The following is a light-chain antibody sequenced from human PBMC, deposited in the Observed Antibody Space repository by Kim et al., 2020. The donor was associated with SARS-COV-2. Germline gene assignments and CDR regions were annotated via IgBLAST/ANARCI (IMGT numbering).Light chain of an antibody. CDR3: YSYAGSSTV. CDR2: EVR. Sequence: GKSSTSTCTRTNRDVGNYILGSWYQQHPGKTPKIMIYEVRKRPSGVSNRGSDSKSGNTAAMTISELEAEDEADYYCYSYAGSSTVFGGGTQLTVL. J-gene: IGLJ2*01. V-gene: IGLV2-23*02. CDR1: NRDVGNYIL.